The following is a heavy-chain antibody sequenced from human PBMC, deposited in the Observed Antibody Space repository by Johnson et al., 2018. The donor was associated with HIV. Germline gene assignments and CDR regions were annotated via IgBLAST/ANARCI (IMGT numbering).Heavy chain of an antibody. CDR3: ARGRGWWLQLGGAFDI. CDR2: IYIGGST. V-gene: IGHV3-66*01. J-gene: IGHJ3*02. Sequence: VQLVESGGGLVQPGGSLRLSCAASAFTVSDNYLSWVRQAPGKGLEWVSVIYIGGSTYYADPVKGRFTISRDNSKNTLYLQMNSLRPEDTAIYYCARGRGWWLQLGGAFDIWGQGTMVTVSS. CDR1: AFTVSDNY. D-gene: IGHD5-24*01.